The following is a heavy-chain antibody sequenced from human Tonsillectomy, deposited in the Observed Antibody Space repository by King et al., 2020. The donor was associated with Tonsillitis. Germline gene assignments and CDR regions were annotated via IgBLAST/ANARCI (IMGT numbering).Heavy chain of an antibody. V-gene: IGHV3-21*01. J-gene: IGHJ6*02. CDR3: ARVPIAAAGTDDRIFYYYYYGMDV. D-gene: IGHD6-13*01. CDR1: GFTFSSYS. CDR2: ISSSSSYI. Sequence: VQLVESGGGLVKPGGSLRLSCAASGFTFSSYSMNWVRQAPGKGLEWVSSISSSSSYIYYADSVKGRFTISRDNAKNSLYLQMNSLRAEDTAVYYCARVPIAAAGTDDRIFYYYYYGMDVWGQGTTVTVSS.